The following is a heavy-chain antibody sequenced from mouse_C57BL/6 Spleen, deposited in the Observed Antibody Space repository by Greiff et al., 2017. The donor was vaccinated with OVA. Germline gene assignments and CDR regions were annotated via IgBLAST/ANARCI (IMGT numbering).Heavy chain of an antibody. CDR2: IWRGGST. CDR1: GFSLTSYG. D-gene: IGHD1-1*01. V-gene: IGHV2-5*01. CDR3: AKNDYGSSWGGAMDY. J-gene: IGHJ4*01. Sequence: VQRVESGPGLVQPSQSLSITCTVSGFSLTSYGVHWVRQSPGKGLEWLGVIWRGGSTDYNAAFMSRLSITKDNSKSQVFFKMNSLQADDTAIYSCAKNDYGSSWGGAMDYWGQGTSVTVSS.